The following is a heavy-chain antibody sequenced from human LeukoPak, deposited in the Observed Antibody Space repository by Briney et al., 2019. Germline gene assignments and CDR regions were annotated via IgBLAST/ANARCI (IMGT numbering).Heavy chain of an antibody. CDR3: ARASGSFDY. CDR1: GGSISSSSYY. Sequence: SETLSLTCTVSGGSISSSSYYWGWIRQPPGKGLEWIGSIYYSGSTYYNPSLKSRVTISVDTSKNQFSLKLSSVTAADTAVYYCARASGSFDYWGQGTLVSVSS. V-gene: IGHV4-39*01. CDR2: IYYSGST. D-gene: IGHD1-26*01. J-gene: IGHJ4*02.